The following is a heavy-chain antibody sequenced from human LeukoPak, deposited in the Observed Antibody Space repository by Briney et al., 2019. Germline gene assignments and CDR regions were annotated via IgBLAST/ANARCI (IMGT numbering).Heavy chain of an antibody. J-gene: IGHJ5*02. D-gene: IGHD3-3*01. V-gene: IGHV5-51*01. CDR1: GCSFTSYW. CDR2: IYPGDSDT. Sequence: GESLKISCKGSGCSFTSYWIGWVRQMPGKGLEWMGIIYPGDSDTRYSPSFQGQVTISADKSISTAYLQWSSLKASDTAMYYCARGTRITIFGVVTRMENWFDPWGQGTLVTVSS. CDR3: ARGTRITIFGVVTRMENWFDP.